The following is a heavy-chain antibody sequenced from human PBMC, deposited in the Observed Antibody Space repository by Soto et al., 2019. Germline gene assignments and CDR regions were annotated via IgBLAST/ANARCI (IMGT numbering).Heavy chain of an antibody. Sequence: EEQLVESGGGLVKPGGSLRLSCAASGFTFTSYTMNWVRQAPGKGLEWVSSISSPSTYIHYAESVRGRFTTSRDNAKNLVYLQINSLRVGDTAVYYCARDPQWFGESQGMDVWGQGTTVTVSS. CDR2: ISSPSTYI. D-gene: IGHD3-10*01. CDR1: GFTFTSYT. CDR3: ARDPQWFGESQGMDV. J-gene: IGHJ6*02. V-gene: IGHV3-21*02.